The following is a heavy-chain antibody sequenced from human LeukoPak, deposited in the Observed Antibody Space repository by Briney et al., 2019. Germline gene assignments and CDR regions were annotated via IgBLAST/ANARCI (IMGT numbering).Heavy chain of an antibody. CDR1: GYTLTELS. CDR2: FDPEDGEI. J-gene: IGHJ4*02. Sequence: ASVKVSCKVSGYTLTELSMHWVRQAPGKGLEWMGGFDPEDGEIIYAQKFQGRVTMTEDTSTDTAYMELRSLRSEDTAVYYCATDLWYNWNYVYDYWGQGTLVTVSS. CDR3: ATDLWYNWNYVYDY. D-gene: IGHD1-7*01. V-gene: IGHV1-24*01.